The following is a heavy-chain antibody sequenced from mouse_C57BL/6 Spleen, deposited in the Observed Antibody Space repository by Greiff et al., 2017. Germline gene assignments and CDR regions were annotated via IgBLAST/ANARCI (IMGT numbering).Heavy chain of an antibody. J-gene: IGHJ4*01. CDR1: GFTFSDYG. Sequence: EVQVVESGGGLVKPGGSLKLSCAASGFTFSDYGMHWVRQAPEKGLEWVAYISSGSSTIYYADTVKGRFTISRDNAKNTLFLQRTSLRSEDTAMYYCARRDYDLYYAMDDWGQGTSVTVSS. V-gene: IGHV5-17*01. D-gene: IGHD2-4*01. CDR3: ARRDYDLYYAMDD. CDR2: ISSGSSTI.